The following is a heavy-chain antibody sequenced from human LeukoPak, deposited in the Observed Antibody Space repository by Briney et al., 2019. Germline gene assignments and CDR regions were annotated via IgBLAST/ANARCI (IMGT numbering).Heavy chain of an antibody. CDR2: IHPDDSDT. J-gene: IGHJ4*02. Sequence: GESLKISCKGSGYTFPSYWIGWVRQMPGKGLEWMGIIHPDDSDTRYSPSFQGQVTISADKSISTAYLQWSSLKALDTAMYYCARRYCSGRNCYYFDYWGQGTLVTVSS. CDR1: GYTFPSYW. D-gene: IGHD2-15*01. V-gene: IGHV5-51*01. CDR3: ARRYCSGRNCYYFDY.